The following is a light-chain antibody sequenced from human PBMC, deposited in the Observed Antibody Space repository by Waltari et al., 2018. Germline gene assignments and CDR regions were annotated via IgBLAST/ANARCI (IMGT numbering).Light chain of an antibody. J-gene: IGKJ2*01. CDR1: QSIRTF. CDR2: LAS. Sequence: DIQVTKSPSSLSASVGDRVSITCRASQSIRTFLAWYQQKPGKAPNLLIYLASTLETGVPSRFSGSGSGTEFTLTISSLQPDDFATYYCQQYNSVPYTFGQGTKVEI. CDR3: QQYNSVPYT. V-gene: IGKV1-5*03.